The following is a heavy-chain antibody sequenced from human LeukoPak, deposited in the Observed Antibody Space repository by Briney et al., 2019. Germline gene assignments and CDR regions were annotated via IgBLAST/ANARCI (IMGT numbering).Heavy chain of an antibody. CDR3: AGTIFGVAAPFDY. Sequence: SETLSLTCIVSGGSISSSSYYWAWIRQPPGKGLEWIGSIYYSGSRYYNPSLKSRVTISEDTSKNQFSLKLSSVTAADTAVYYCAGTIFGVAAPFDYWGQGTLVTVSS. D-gene: IGHD3-3*01. J-gene: IGHJ4*02. CDR2: IYYSGSR. CDR1: GGSISSSSYY. V-gene: IGHV4-39*01.